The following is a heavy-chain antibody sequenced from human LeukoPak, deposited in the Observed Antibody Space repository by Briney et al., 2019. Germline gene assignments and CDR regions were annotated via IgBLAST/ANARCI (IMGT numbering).Heavy chain of an antibody. D-gene: IGHD5-18*01. J-gene: IGHJ4*02. Sequence: PGRSLRLSCAASGFTVSSNYMSWVRQAPGKGLEWVSVIYSGGSTYYADSVKGRFTISRDNSKNTLYLQMNSLRAEDTAVYYCARTRGYSYIFDYWGQGTLVTVSS. CDR1: GFTVSSNY. CDR3: ARTRGYSYIFDY. CDR2: IYSGGST. V-gene: IGHV3-53*01.